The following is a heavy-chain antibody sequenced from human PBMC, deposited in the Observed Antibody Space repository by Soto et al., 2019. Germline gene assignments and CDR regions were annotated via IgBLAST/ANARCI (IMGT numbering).Heavy chain of an antibody. CDR1: GFIFTNYA. J-gene: IGHJ3*01. CDR2: IGGRGNSA. D-gene: IGHD5-12*01. Sequence: EVQVSESGGGLVRPGGSLRLSCAASGFIFTNYAMNWVRQAPGKGLEWVSVIGGRGNSAYYADSVQDRFTISRDNSKNTLSLQMSSLTADDTAIYYCVREGRGSFDFWGRGTMVTVSS. V-gene: IGHV3-23*01. CDR3: VREGRGSFDF.